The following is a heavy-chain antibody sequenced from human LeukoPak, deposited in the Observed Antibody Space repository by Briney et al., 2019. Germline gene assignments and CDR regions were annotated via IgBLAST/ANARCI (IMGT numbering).Heavy chain of an antibody. Sequence: SETLSLTCAVSGYSISSGYYWGWIRQPPGEGLEGIGSIYHSGSTYYNPALKRRVTISVDTSTNPSYMKLSSVTAADTAVYYCATPSATTVDTAGGFDYWGQGTLVTVSS. CDR3: ATPSATTVDTAGGFDY. V-gene: IGHV4-38-2*01. J-gene: IGHJ4*02. CDR1: GYSISSGYY. CDR2: IYHSGST. D-gene: IGHD4-23*01.